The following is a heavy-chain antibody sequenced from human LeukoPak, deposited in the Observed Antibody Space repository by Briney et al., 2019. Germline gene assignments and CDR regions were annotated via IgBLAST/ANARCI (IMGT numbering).Heavy chain of an antibody. CDR1: GYTFTNYG. J-gene: IGHJ6*02. Sequence: ASVKVSCKASGYTFTNYGISWVRQAPGRGLEWMGWISAYNGNTNYAQKLQGRVTMTTDTSTSTAYMELRSLRSDDTAVYYCVRAGATTRISNYYGMDVWGQGTTVTVSS. CDR2: ISAYNGNT. D-gene: IGHD1-26*01. V-gene: IGHV1-18*01. CDR3: VRAGATTRISNYYGMDV.